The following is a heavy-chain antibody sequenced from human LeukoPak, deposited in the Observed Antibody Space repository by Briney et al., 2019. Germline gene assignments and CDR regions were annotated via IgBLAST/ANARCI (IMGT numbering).Heavy chain of an antibody. J-gene: IGHJ4*02. V-gene: IGHV4-59*08. D-gene: IGHD4-17*01. CDR3: ARQWFFADYVAFDN. CDR1: GGSITSYY. CDR2: IHYTGST. Sequence: PSETLSLTCTVSGGSITSYYWSWFRQPPGKGLEWIGFIHYTGSTNYNPSLKSRVTMSLDTSENQFSLRLNSVTAADTAVYYCARQWFFADYVAFDNWGQGNLVTVSS.